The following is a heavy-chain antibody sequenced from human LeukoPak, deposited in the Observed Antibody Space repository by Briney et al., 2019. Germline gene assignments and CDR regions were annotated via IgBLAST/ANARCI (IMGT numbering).Heavy chain of an antibody. V-gene: IGHV4-34*01. Sequence: PSETLSLTCAVYGGSFSGYYWSWIRQPPGKGLEWIGEINHSGSTNYNPSLKSRVTISVDTSKNQFSLKLSSVTAADTAVYYCARGPGYSSSSHQFDYWGQGTLVTVSP. CDR3: ARGPGYSSSSHQFDY. CDR1: GGSFSGYY. D-gene: IGHD6-6*01. CDR2: INHSGST. J-gene: IGHJ4*02.